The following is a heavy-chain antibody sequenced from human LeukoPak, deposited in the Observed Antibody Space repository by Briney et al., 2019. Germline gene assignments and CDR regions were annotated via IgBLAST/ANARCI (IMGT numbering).Heavy chain of an antibody. D-gene: IGHD2-21*01. V-gene: IGHV3-30*02. Sequence: PGGSLRLSCAASGFTFSSYGMHWVRQAPGKGLEWVAFIRYDGSNKYYADSVKGRFTISRDNSKNTLYLQMSSLRAEDTAVYYCAKGKGNCGGDCRAKDYYYYYMDVWGKGTTVTVSS. J-gene: IGHJ6*03. CDR1: GFTFSSYG. CDR2: IRYDGSNK. CDR3: AKGKGNCGGDCRAKDYYYYYMDV.